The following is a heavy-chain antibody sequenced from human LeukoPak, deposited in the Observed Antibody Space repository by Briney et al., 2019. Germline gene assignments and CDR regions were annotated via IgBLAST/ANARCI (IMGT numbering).Heavy chain of an antibody. J-gene: IGHJ4*02. CDR3: ARDACGGDCYSDY. Sequence: GGSLRFSCAASGFSFSGYAMHWVRQAPGKGLEWVGVIFYDGSKKYYADSVKGRFTLSRDNSKNTVYLQMNSLRAEDTGVYYCARDACGGDCYSDYWGQGTLVTVSS. D-gene: IGHD2-21*02. CDR1: GFSFSGYA. CDR2: IFYDGSKK. V-gene: IGHV3-30*04.